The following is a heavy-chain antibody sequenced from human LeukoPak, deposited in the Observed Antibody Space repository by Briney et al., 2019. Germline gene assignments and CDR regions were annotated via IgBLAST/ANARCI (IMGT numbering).Heavy chain of an antibody. V-gene: IGHV1-2*02. CDR2: INPNSGGT. CDR1: GYTFTGYY. CDR3: ARGWEHYYYGMDV. D-gene: IGHD1-26*01. Sequence: ASVKVSCKASGYTFTGYYMHWVRQAPGQGLEWMGWINPNSGGTNYARKFQGRVTMTRDTSISTAYMELSRLRSDDTAVYYCARGWEHYYYGMDVWGQGTTVTVSS. J-gene: IGHJ6*02.